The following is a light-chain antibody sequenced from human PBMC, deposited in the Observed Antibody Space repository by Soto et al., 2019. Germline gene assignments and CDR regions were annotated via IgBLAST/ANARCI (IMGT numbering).Light chain of an antibody. CDR1: QDISNY. V-gene: IGKV1-9*01. Sequence: DILLTQSPSFLSASVGDRVTITCRASQDISNYLVWYQQKPGKAPKVLIYAGSTLQSGVPSKFSGSGSGTEFSLTISSLQSEDFATYYCQQLRTNPITFGQGTRLEI. CDR3: QQLRTNPIT. CDR2: AGS. J-gene: IGKJ5*01.